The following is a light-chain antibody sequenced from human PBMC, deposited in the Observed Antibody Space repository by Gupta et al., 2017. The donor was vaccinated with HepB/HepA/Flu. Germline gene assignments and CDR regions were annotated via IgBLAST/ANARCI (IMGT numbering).Light chain of an antibody. J-gene: IGKJ4*01. CDR2: AAS. V-gene: IGKV1-9*01. Sequence: DIQLTPSPSFLSASVGDRVTITVRGSQAIASYLAWYQQKPGQAPKLLISAASTLESGAPSRCSGSGSGIEFTLTISSLQPEDFATYYCQQLNRYTFGGGTKVEIK. CDR1: QAIASY. CDR3: QQLNRYT.